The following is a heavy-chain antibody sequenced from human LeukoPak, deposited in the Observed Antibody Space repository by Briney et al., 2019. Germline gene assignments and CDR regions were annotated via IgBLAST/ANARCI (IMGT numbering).Heavy chain of an antibody. CDR1: GFTFSSYA. D-gene: IGHD2-21*01. J-gene: IGHJ4*02. Sequence: GGSLRLSCAASGFTFSSYAMSWVRQAPGKGLEWVSAISGSGGSTYYADSAKGRFTISRDNSKNTLYLQMNRLRAEDTAVYYCAKFLPTHIVVANYYFDYWGQGTLVTVSS. CDR3: AKFLPTHIVVANYYFDY. V-gene: IGHV3-23*01. CDR2: ISGSGGST.